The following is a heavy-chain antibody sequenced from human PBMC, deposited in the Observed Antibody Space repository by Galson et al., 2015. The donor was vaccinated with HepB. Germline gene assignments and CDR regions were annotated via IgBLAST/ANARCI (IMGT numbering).Heavy chain of an antibody. Sequence: SLRLSCAASGFTFSSYGMHWVRQAPGKGLEWVAVISYDGSNKYYADSVKGRFTISRDNSKNTLYLQMNSLRAEDTAVYYCAKGDWLQSSWDYWGQGTLVTVSS. CDR3: AKGDWLQSSWDY. V-gene: IGHV3-30*18. J-gene: IGHJ4*02. D-gene: IGHD3-9*01. CDR1: GFTFSSYG. CDR2: ISYDGSNK.